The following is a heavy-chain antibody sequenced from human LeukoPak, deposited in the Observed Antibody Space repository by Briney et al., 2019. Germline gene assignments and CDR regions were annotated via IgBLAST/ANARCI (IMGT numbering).Heavy chain of an antibody. V-gene: IGHV3-53*01. D-gene: IGHD3-10*01. J-gene: IGHJ6*02. CDR1: GFTVSSNY. Sequence: GGSLRLSCAASGFTVSSNYMSWVRQVSGKGLEWVSSIRGGGSDTHYAGTVRGRFTISRDNSKNTLYLQMNSLRAEDTAVYYCARCYTYGTTWFGGLDVWGQGTTVTVSS. CDR2: IRGGGSDT. CDR3: ARCYTYGTTWFGGLDV.